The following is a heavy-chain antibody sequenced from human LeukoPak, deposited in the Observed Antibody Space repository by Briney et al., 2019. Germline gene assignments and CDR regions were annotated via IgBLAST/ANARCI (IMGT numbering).Heavy chain of an antibody. CDR2: INPNSGGT. CDR3: ARDLIAAAGPYYYYDMDV. V-gene: IGHV1-2*04. Sequence: ASVKVSCKAPGYTFTGYYMHWVRQAPGQGLEWMGWINPNSGGTNYAQKFQGWVTITRDTSISTAYMELSRLRSDDTAVYYCARDLIAAAGPYYYYDMDVWGQGTTVTVSS. J-gene: IGHJ6*02. CDR1: GYTFTGYY. D-gene: IGHD6-13*01.